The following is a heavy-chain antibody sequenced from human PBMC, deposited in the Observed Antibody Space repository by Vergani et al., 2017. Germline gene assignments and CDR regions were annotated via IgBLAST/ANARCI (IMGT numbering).Heavy chain of an antibody. CDR1: GGSISSSSYY. Sequence: QLQLQESGPGLVKPSETLSLTCTVSGGSISSSSYYWSWIRQPPGKGLEWIGYIYYSGSTNYNPSLKSRVTISVDTSKNQFSLKLSSVTAADTAVYYCARGSYDFWSGYYSPFDYWGQGTLVTVSS. V-gene: IGHV4-61*01. CDR2: IYYSGST. CDR3: ARGSYDFWSGYYSPFDY. J-gene: IGHJ4*02. D-gene: IGHD3-3*01.